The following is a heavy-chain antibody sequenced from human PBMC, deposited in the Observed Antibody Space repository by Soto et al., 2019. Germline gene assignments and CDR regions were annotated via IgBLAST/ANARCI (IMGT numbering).Heavy chain of an antibody. Sequence: PGGSLRLSCAASGFTFSSYWMHWVRQAPGKGLVWVSRINSDGSSTNYADSVRGRFTISRDNAKNTLYLQMNSLRAEDTADYYCASDMVRGVPYFYYYGMDVWGQGTTVTVSS. CDR2: INSDGSST. CDR1: GFTFSSYW. J-gene: IGHJ6*02. CDR3: ASDMVRGVPYFYYYGMDV. D-gene: IGHD3-10*01. V-gene: IGHV3-74*01.